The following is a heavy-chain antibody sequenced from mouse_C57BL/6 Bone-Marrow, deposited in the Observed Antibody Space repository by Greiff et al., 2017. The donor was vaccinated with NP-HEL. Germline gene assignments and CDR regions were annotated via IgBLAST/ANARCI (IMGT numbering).Heavy chain of an antibody. Sequence: QVQLKESGAELARPGASVKLSCKASGYTFTSYGISWVKQRTGQGLEWIGEIYPRSGNTYYNEKFKGKATLTADKSSSTAYMELRSLTSEDFAVYFCARKKDYDYLDYWGQGTTLTVSS. CDR3: ARKKDYDYLDY. V-gene: IGHV1-81*01. CDR2: IYPRSGNT. J-gene: IGHJ2*01. D-gene: IGHD2-4*01. CDR1: GYTFTSYG.